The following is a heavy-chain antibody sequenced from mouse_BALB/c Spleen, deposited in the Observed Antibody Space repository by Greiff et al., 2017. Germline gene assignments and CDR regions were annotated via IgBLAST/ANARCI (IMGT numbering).Heavy chain of an antibody. CDR1: GYTFTSYV. J-gene: IGHJ4*01. D-gene: IGHD1-1*01. V-gene: IGHV1-14*01. Sequence: VQLKESGPELVKPGASVKMSCKASGYTFTSYVMHWVKQKPGQGLEWIGYINPYNDGTKYNEKFKGKATLTSDKSSSTAYMELSSLTSEDSAVYYCAREGYYGSYAMDYWGQGTSVTVSS. CDR3: AREGYYGSYAMDY. CDR2: INPYNDGT.